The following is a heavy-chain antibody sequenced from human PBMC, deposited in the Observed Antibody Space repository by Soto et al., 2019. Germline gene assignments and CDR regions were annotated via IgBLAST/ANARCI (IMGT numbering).Heavy chain of an antibody. J-gene: IGHJ3*02. Sequence: SETLSLTCTASGDSISRSSYYWGWIRQSPGKGPKWIGSIYYTGRSHYNPSLKSRVTISVDASTNQFSLKLSSVTAADTAVYYCARGYSGYRRAFDIWGQGTLVTVSS. CDR1: GDSISRSSYY. CDR3: ARGYSGYRRAFDI. CDR2: IYYTGRS. V-gene: IGHV4-39*07. D-gene: IGHD5-12*01.